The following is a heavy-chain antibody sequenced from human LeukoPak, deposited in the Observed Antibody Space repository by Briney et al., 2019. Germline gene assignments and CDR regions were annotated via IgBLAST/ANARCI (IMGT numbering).Heavy chain of an antibody. Sequence: KPGGSLRLSCVASGFTFSHYSMNWVRQAPGKGLEWVSSISSSSSYIYYADSVKGRFTISRDNAKNSLYLQMNSLRAEDTAVYYCARRRITISGDTDDAFDIWGQGTMVTVSS. CDR3: ARRRITISGDTDDAFDI. CDR2: ISSSSSYI. V-gene: IGHV3-21*01. D-gene: IGHD3-3*01. J-gene: IGHJ3*02. CDR1: GFTFSHYS.